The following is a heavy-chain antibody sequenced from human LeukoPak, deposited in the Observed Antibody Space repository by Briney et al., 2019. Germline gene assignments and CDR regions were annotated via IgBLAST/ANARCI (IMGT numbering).Heavy chain of an antibody. CDR1: GFTFSSYE. CDR2: ISSSGSTI. V-gene: IGHV3-48*03. J-gene: IGHJ4*02. CDR3: ARGGAPYFDWCFDY. D-gene: IGHD3-9*01. Sequence: GGSLRLSCAASGFTFSSYEMNWVRQAPGKGLEWISYISSSGSTIYYADSVKGRFTISRDNAKNSLYLQMNSLRAEDTAIYYCARGGAPYFDWCFDYWGQGTLVTVSS.